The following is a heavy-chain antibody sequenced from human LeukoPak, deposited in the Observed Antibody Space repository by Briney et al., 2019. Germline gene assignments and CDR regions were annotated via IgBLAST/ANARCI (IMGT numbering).Heavy chain of an antibody. CDR2: INPNSGGT. V-gene: IGHV1-2*02. CDR3: ATDWTKRGYSYGY. D-gene: IGHD5-18*01. CDR1: GYTFTGYY. J-gene: IGHJ4*02. Sequence: ASVKVSCKASGYTFTGYYMHWVRQAPGQGLEWMGWINPNSGGTNYAQKFQGRVTMTRDTSISTAYMELSSLRSEDTAVYYCATDWTKRGYSYGYWGQGTLVTVSS.